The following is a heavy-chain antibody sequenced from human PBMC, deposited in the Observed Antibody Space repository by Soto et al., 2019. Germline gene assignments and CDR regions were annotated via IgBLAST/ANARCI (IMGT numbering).Heavy chain of an antibody. J-gene: IGHJ4*02. CDR2: IWYDGSNK. V-gene: IGHV3-33*01. D-gene: IGHD6-13*01. Sequence: QVQLVESGGGVVQPGKSLRLSCAASGFTFSSYGMHWVRQAPGKGLEWVAVIWYDGSNKYYADSVKGRFTISRDNSNNALYLQMSPLRAEDTAVYYRARDPAAAANGALDYWCQGTLVTVSS. CDR3: ARDPAAAANGALDY. CDR1: GFTFSSYG.